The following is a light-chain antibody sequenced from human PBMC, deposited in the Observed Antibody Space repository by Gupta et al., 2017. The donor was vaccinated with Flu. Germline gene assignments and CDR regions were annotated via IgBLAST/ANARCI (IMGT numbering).Light chain of an antibody. CDR3: ETRDSSGNVGV. Sequence: QSVVTQPPSVSAAPGQKATISCSGSSSNIGNNYVCCYQQITGTAPKLLIYENNVRPSGIPDRFSGSKSGTSATLGITGLQTGDEAVYYCETRDSSGNVGVFGGGTKLT. CDR2: ENN. V-gene: IGLV1-51*02. J-gene: IGLJ3*02. CDR1: SSNIGNNY.